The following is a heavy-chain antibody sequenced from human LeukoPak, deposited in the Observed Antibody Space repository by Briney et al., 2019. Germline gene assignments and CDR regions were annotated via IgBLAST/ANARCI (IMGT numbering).Heavy chain of an antibody. CDR2: ISEGGAAT. Sequence: PGGSLRLSCGASGFTFSNYAMSWVRQAPGKGLEWVSTISEGGAATYYLDSVKGRFTISRDNSQKTLYLQMNSLTAEDTAVYYCAKDAHTAMVTWYFDLWGRGTLVTVSS. CDR1: GFTFSNYA. J-gene: IGHJ2*01. V-gene: IGHV3-23*01. CDR3: AKDAHTAMVTWYFDL. D-gene: IGHD5-18*01.